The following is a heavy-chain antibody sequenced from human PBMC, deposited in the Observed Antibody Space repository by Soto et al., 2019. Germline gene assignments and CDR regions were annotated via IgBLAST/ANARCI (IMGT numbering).Heavy chain of an antibody. J-gene: IGHJ3*02. CDR2: ISYSGST. CDR1: GGTIVGYY. Sequence: SETMSLTCTVAGGTIVGYYWSWIRQPPGKGLEWIGYISYSGSTTYSPPLQSRLTISVDTSKNLFSLKLSSVTAADTAVYYCARRYGKNAFDIWGQGTMVTVSS. V-gene: IGHV4-59*13. CDR3: ARRYGKNAFDI. D-gene: IGHD5-18*01.